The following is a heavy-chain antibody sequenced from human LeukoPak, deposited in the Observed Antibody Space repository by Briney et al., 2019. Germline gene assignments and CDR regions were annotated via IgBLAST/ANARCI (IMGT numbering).Heavy chain of an antibody. CDR3: TSGYSYGIPSYYYYYMDV. D-gene: IGHD5-18*01. Sequence: GGSLRLSCAASGFTFSSYGMHWVRQAPGKGLEFVSTISNNGGSTYYANSVRGRFTISRDNSKNTLYLQMGSLRAEDMAVYYCTSGYSYGIPSYYYYYMDVWGKGTTVTVSS. CDR2: ISNNGGST. CDR1: GFTFSSYG. V-gene: IGHV3-64*01. J-gene: IGHJ6*03.